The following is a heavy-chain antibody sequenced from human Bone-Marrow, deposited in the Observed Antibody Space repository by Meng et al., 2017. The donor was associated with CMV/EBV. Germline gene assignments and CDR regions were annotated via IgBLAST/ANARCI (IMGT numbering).Heavy chain of an antibody. D-gene: IGHD3-10*01. Sequence: GGSLRLSCAASGFTFSTYGMHWVRQAPGKGLEWVAFIRHDGGNKYYADSVKGRFTISRDNSKNTVSLQMNSLRPEETAIYYCAKDLLLFGGANAYFDSWGQGTQVTVSS. CDR3: AKDLLLFGGANAYFDS. CDR2: IRHDGGNK. J-gene: IGHJ4*02. V-gene: IGHV3-30*02. CDR1: GFTFSTYG.